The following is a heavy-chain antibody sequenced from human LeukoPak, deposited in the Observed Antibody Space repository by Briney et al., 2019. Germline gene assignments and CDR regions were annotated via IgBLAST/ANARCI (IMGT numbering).Heavy chain of an antibody. J-gene: IGHJ4*02. D-gene: IGHD3-9*01. Sequence: PGRSLRLSCAASGFTFSSYGMHWVRQAPGKGLEWVAVISYDGSNKYYADSVKGRFTISRDNSKNTLYLQMNSLRAEDTAVYYCAKDPVLRYFDWLFNFSFDYWGQGTLVTVSS. V-gene: IGHV3-30*18. CDR3: AKDPVLRYFDWLFNFSFDY. CDR2: ISYDGSNK. CDR1: GFTFSSYG.